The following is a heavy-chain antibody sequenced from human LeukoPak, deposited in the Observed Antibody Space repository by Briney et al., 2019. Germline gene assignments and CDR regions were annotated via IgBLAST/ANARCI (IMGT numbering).Heavy chain of an antibody. D-gene: IGHD2-15*01. J-gene: IGHJ4*02. Sequence: SETLSLTCTVSGGSISSSSYYWGWIRQPPGKGLEWIGSIYYSGSTYYNPSLKSRVTISVDTSKNQFSLKLSSVTAADTAVYYCARATPRIGYYFDYWGQGTLVTVSS. CDR1: GGSISSSSYY. CDR2: IYYSGST. V-gene: IGHV4-39*07. CDR3: ARATPRIGYYFDY.